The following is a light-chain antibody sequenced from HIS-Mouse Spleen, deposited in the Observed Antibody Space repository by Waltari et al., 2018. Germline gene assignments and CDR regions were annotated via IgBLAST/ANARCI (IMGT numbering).Light chain of an antibody. CDR3: YSTDSSGNHRV. CDR1: ALPKKY. V-gene: IGLV3-10*01. J-gene: IGLJ2*01. CDR2: EDS. Sequence: SYELTQPPSVSVSPGQTAMIPCPGDALPKKYAYWYQQKSGQAPVLVIYEDSKRPSGIPERFSGSSSGTMATLTISGAQVEDEADYYCYSTDSSGNHRVFGGGTKLTVL.